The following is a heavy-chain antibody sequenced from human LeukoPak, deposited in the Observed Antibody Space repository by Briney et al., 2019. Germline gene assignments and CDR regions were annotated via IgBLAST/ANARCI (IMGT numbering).Heavy chain of an antibody. D-gene: IGHD3-3*01. CDR2: MNPNSGNT. CDR1: GYTFTSYG. Sequence: ASVKVSCKASGYTFTSYGINWVRQATGQGLEWMGWMNPNSGNTGYAQKFQGRVTMTRNTSISTAYMELSSLRSEDTAVYYCARGESGLRFLEWSANFDYWGQGTLVTVSS. CDR3: ARGESGLRFLEWSANFDY. V-gene: IGHV1-8*01. J-gene: IGHJ4*02.